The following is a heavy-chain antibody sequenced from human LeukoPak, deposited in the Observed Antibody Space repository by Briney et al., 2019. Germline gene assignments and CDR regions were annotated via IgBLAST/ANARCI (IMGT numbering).Heavy chain of an antibody. J-gene: IGHJ4*02. Sequence: ASVKVSCKASGGTFSSYAISWVRQAPGQGLGWMGGIIPIFGTANYAQKFQGRVTITADESTSTAYMELSSLRSEDTAVYYCAKHAGITIFGVAPSYYFDYWGQGTLVTVSS. CDR1: GGTFSSYA. V-gene: IGHV1-69*13. D-gene: IGHD3-3*01. CDR3: AKHAGITIFGVAPSYYFDY. CDR2: IIPIFGTA.